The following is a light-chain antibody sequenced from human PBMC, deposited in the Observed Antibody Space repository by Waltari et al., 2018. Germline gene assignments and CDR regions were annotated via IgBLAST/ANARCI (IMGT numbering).Light chain of an antibody. CDR2: DVS. V-gene: IGLV2-14*03. CDR3: SSYTSTNTLV. Sequence: QSALTQPASVSGSPGQSITISCTGTSSDVGVYNFVSWYQQHPGKAPKLMIYDVSNRPSGDSNRFSGSKSGNTASLIISGLQAEDEGDYYCSSYTSTNTLVFGGGTKVTVL. CDR1: SSDVGVYNF. J-gene: IGLJ2*01.